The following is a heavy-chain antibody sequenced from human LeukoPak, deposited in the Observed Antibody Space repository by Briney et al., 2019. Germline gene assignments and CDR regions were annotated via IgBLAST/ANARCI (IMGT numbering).Heavy chain of an antibody. D-gene: IGHD3-22*01. J-gene: IGHJ4*02. CDR2: MYLSGTT. CDR1: GDSINSLDL. Sequence: SETLSLTCTVSGDSINSLDLWSWVRQPPGKGLGWIGEMYLSGTTHSNPSVKSRVTISIDKSKNQFFLNLSSVTAADTAVYYCAGLVGRYSSGLYYYYFDYWGQGTLVTVSS. V-gene: IGHV4-4*02. CDR3: AGLVGRYSSGLYYYYFDY.